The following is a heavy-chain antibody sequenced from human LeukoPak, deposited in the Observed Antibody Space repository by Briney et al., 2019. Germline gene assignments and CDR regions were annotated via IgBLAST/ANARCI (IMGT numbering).Heavy chain of an antibody. V-gene: IGHV3-23*01. CDR1: GFIFSSYA. CDR2: ISGSGGNT. D-gene: IGHD2-15*01. J-gene: IGHJ5*02. Sequence: PGGSLILSCAASGFIFSSYAMSWVRQAPGKGLEWVSAISGSGGNTYYAVSVKPRFTISRDNSRNTLYLQMNSLRVEDTAVYYCAKDLGMGGGSCFHHWGQGVLVTVSS. CDR3: AKDLGMGGGSCFHH.